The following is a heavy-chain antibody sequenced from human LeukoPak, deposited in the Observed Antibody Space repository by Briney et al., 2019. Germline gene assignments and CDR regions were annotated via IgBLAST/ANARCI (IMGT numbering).Heavy chain of an antibody. CDR1: GGSISSSYYY. Sequence: PSETLSLTCTVSGGSISSSYYYWGWIRQPPGKGLESIGSIYYSGGTYYNPALKSRVTISLDTSKNQFSLKLSSVTAADTAVYYCARRGMAVSGTNYFDYWGQGTLVTVSS. D-gene: IGHD6-19*01. J-gene: IGHJ4*02. V-gene: IGHV4-39*01. CDR2: IYYSGGT. CDR3: ARRGMAVSGTNYFDY.